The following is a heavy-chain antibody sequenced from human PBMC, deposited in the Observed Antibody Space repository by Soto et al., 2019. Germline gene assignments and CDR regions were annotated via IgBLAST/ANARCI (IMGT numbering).Heavy chain of an antibody. V-gene: IGHV1-69*19. CDR2: ISPMFGAA. CDR3: AREVQVHTPAFVY. J-gene: IGHJ4*02. CDR1: GGTFNTYA. Sequence: QVQLVQSGAEMKKPGSSVKVSCQSSGGTFNTYAMNWVRQAPGQGREWMGDISPMFGAANYAPKFQGRVTSTADESTGTSYMQLSSLTSADTALYFCAREVQVHTPAFVYWGQGNLVTVSS. D-gene: IGHD3-10*01.